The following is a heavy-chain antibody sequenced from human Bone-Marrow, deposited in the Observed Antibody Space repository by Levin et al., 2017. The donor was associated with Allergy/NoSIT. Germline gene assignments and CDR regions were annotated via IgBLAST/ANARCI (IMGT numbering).Heavy chain of an antibody. J-gene: IGHJ6*03. V-gene: IGHV4-39*01. CDR1: GGSMRNDDLY. CDR2: ISHRGGT. CDR3: ARFIGYKSAFYYYYADV. Sequence: PSETLSLTCLVSGGSMRNDDLYWGWLRQPPGKGLEWLGSISHRGGTYRNPSLESRLTLSVDTSQNQFSLNLDSVTAAETAVYYCARFIGYKSAFYYYYADVWGNGTTVIVSS. D-gene: IGHD5-12*01.